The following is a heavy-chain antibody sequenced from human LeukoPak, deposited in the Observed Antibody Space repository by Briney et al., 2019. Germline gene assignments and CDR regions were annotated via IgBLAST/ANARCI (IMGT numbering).Heavy chain of an antibody. V-gene: IGHV4-61*01. CDR1: GGSVSSGSYY. CDR2: IYYSGST. CDR3: ARDTPRYCSSTSCRIGDTYWFDP. D-gene: IGHD2-2*01. J-gene: IGHJ5*02. Sequence: SETLSLTCTVSGGSVSSGSYYWSWIRQPPGKGLEWIVYIYYSGSTNYNPSLKSRVTISVDTSKNQFSLKLSSVTAADTAVYYCARDTPRYCSSTSCRIGDTYWFDPWGQGTLVTVSS.